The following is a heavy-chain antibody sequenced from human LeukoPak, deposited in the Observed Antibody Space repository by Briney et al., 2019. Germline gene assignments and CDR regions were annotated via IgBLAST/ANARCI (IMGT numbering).Heavy chain of an antibody. J-gene: IGHJ5*02. CDR1: GFTFSGSW. CDR3: AKGSGSGWYGWFAP. Sequence: GGSLRLSCAASGFTFSGSWMDWVRQAPGNGLEWVSSIEASGGATYYADSGKGRFTISRDNSKNTFYLQMNSLRDEDTAVYYCAKGSGSGWYGWFAPWGQGTLVTVSS. D-gene: IGHD6-19*01. V-gene: IGHV3-23*01. CDR2: IEASGGAT.